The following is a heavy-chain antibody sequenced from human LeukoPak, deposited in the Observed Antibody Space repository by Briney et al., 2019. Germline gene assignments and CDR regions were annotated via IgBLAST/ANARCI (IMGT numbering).Heavy chain of an antibody. CDR1: GYTFTSYG. D-gene: IGHD2-2*01. J-gene: IGHJ4*02. Sequence: ASVKVSCKASGYTFTSYGISWVRQAPGQGLEWMGWISAYNGNTNYAQKLQGRVTMTTDTSTSTAYMELRSLIFDDTAVYYCARDRDIVVVPAAIGFDYWGQGTLVTVSS. CDR3: ARDRDIVVVPAAIGFDY. V-gene: IGHV1-18*01. CDR2: ISAYNGNT.